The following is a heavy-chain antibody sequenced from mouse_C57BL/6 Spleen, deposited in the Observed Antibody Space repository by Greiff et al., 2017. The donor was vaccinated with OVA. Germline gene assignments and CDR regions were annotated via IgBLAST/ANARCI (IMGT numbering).Heavy chain of an antibody. CDR1: GYTFTSYW. V-gene: IGHV1-64*01. CDR2: IHPNSGST. J-gene: IGHJ2*01. Sequence: QVQLRQPGAELVKPGASVKLSCKASGYTFTSYWMHWVKQRPGQGLEWIGMIHPNSGSTNYNEKFKSKATMTVDKSSSTAYMQLSSLTSEDSAVYYCARPPSSGLDYWGQGTTLTVSS. D-gene: IGHD3-2*02. CDR3: ARPPSSGLDY.